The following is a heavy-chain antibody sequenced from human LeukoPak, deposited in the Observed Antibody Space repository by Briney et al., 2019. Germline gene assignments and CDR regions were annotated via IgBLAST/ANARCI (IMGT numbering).Heavy chain of an antibody. CDR1: GYTFTNFY. J-gene: IGHJ4*02. V-gene: IGHV1-2*02. CDR2: INSNSGVT. Sequence: ASVKVSCKASGYTFTNFYIHWVRQAPGQGLQWVGCINSNSGVTNSAQRFQGRVTMTRDTSISTAYMELSRLRSDDTAVFYCARHRAYSSSSPFDYCGQGTLVTVSS. CDR3: ARHRAYSSSSPFDY. D-gene: IGHD6-6*01.